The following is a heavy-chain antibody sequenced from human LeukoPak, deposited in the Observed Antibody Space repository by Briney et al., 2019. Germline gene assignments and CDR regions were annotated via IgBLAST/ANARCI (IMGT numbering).Heavy chain of an antibody. CDR3: ARYYDFWSGYLNYYYYYYMDV. CDR1: GFTFSSYW. CDR2: IKQDGSEK. V-gene: IGHV3-7*01. D-gene: IGHD3-3*01. Sequence: PGGSLRLSCAASGFTFSSYWMSWVRQAPGKGLEWVAHIKQDGSEKYYVDSVKGRFTISRDNAKNSLYLQMNSLRAEDTAVYYCARYYDFWSGYLNYYYYYYMDVWGKGTTVTVSS. J-gene: IGHJ6*03.